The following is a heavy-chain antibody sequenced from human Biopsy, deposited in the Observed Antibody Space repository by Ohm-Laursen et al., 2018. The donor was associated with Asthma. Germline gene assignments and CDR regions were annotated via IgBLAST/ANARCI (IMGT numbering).Heavy chain of an antibody. CDR3: AKEGVAGAHIED. V-gene: IGHV3-30*04. D-gene: IGHD6-19*01. CDR1: RFTYE. Sequence: SLRLSCTASRFTYEMHWVRQAPGKGLEWVAVISYDGSSIYYADSVKGRFTISRDNSKNTLSLQMNSLTAEDTAVYYCAKEGVAGAHIEDWGQGTLVTVSS. CDR2: ISYDGSSI. J-gene: IGHJ4*02.